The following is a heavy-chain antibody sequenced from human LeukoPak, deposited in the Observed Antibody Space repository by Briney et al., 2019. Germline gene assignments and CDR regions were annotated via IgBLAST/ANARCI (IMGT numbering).Heavy chain of an antibody. Sequence: GGSLRLSCAASGFTFSSYAMSWVRQAPGKGLGWVSAISGSGGSTYYADSVKGRFTISRDNSKNTLYLQMNSLRAEDTAVYYCAKKGDYVWGSYRFDYWGQGTLVTVSS. J-gene: IGHJ4*02. CDR3: AKKGDYVWGSYRFDY. CDR2: ISGSGGST. D-gene: IGHD3-16*02. CDR1: GFTFSSYA. V-gene: IGHV3-23*01.